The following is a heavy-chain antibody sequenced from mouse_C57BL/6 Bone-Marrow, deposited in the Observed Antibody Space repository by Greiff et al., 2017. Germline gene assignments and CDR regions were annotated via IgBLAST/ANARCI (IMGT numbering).Heavy chain of an antibody. V-gene: IGHV1-80*01. CDR2: IYPGDGDS. CDR1: GYAFSSYW. CDR3: ARGAY. Sequence: VQLQQSGAELVKPGASVKISCKASGYAFSSYWMNWVKKRPGKSLEWIGQIYPGDGDSNYNGKLKGKATLTADKSSSTAYMQLSSLTSDDSAVYFCARGAYWGQGTLVTVSA. J-gene: IGHJ3*01.